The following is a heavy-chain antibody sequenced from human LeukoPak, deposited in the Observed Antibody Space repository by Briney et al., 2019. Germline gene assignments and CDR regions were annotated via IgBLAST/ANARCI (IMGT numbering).Heavy chain of an antibody. CDR1: GGSFSGYY. D-gene: IGHD2-2*01. CDR3: ARWYCSSTSCYLFDY. J-gene: IGHJ4*02. Sequence: SETLSPTYAVYGGSFSGYYWSWIRQPPGRGLEWIGEINHSGSTNYNPSLKSRVTISVDTSKNQFSLKLSSVTAADTAVYYCARWYCSSTSCYLFDYWGQGTLVTVSS. CDR2: INHSGST. V-gene: IGHV4-34*01.